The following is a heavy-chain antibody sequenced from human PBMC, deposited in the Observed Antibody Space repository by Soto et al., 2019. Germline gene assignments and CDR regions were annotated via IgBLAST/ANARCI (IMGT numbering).Heavy chain of an antibody. CDR2: VNPSGGHT. Sequence: QVQLMQSGAEVKKPGASVKVSCKASGDTFTEYYIHWVRQAPGQGLEWMGTVNPSGGHTTYAQHFLGRDTMTRDTATSTLYMELTSLTSEDTAVYYCARGGNVVVVTAALDYWGQGTLVTVSS. CDR3: ARGGNVVVVTAALDY. D-gene: IGHD2-21*02. V-gene: IGHV1-46*01. J-gene: IGHJ4*02. CDR1: GDTFTEYY.